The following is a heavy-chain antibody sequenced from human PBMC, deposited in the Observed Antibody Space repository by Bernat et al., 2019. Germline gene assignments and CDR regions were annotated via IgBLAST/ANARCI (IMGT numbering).Heavy chain of an antibody. CDR3: ATLPSGELEQTD. V-gene: IGHV3-23*01. Sequence: EVQLLESGGGLVQPGGSLRLSCAASGFTFSSYAMSWVRQAPGKGLEWVSAISGSGGSTYYADSVKGRFTISRDNSKNTLYLQMNSLRAEDTAVYYCATLPSGELEQTDWGQGTMVTISS. CDR2: ISGSGGST. CDR1: GFTFSSYA. D-gene: IGHD1/OR15-1a*01. J-gene: IGHJ3*01.